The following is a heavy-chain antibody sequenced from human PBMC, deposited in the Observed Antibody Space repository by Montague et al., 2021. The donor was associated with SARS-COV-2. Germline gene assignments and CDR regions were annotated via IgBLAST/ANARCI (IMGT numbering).Heavy chain of an antibody. Sequence: SETLSLTCTVSGGSIKHYWSWIRQPPGKGLEWIGYIYYDGSSNYNPSLRSRVTISMQTSRNQVSLRLSSVTAADTALYYCARSQWHNWYFDLWGRGTLVTVSS. CDR3: ARSQWHNWYFDL. D-gene: IGHD2-8*01. V-gene: IGHV4-59*11. CDR2: IYYDGSS. J-gene: IGHJ2*01. CDR1: GGSIKHY.